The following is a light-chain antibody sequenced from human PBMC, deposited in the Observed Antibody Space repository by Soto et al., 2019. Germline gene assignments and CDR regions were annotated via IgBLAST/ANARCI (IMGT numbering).Light chain of an antibody. CDR3: QQTYSTPWT. V-gene: IGKV1-39*01. Sequence: DIQMTQSPSSLSTSVGDRVTITCRASQSISSYLSWYQQKPGKAPKLLIYAASSLQSGVPSRFSGSGSGTDFTLTISGPQPADFATYYCQQTYSTPWTFAHGTKVEIK. J-gene: IGKJ1*01. CDR2: AAS. CDR1: QSISSY.